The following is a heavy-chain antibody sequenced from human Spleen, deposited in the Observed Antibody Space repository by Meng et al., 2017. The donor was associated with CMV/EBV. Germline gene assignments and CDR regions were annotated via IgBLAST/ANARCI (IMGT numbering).Heavy chain of an antibody. J-gene: IGHJ4*02. CDR3: AKDGPRRFGELLSGGQGYFDY. CDR1: GFTLSSYW. V-gene: IGHV3-7*03. CDR2: IKQDGSEK. Sequence: GESLKISCAASGFTLSSYWMSWVRQAPGKGLEWVANIKQDGSEKYYVDSVKGRFTISRDNSKNTLYLQMNSLRAEDTAVYYCAKDGPRRFGELLSGGQGYFDYWGQGTLVTVSS. D-gene: IGHD2-2*01.